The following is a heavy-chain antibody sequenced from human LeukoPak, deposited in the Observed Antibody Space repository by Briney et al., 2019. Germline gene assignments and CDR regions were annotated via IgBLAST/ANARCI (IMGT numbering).Heavy chain of an antibody. Sequence: SETLSLTCTVSGGSISSGDYYWSWIRQPPGKGLEWIGYIYYSGSTYYNPSLKSRVTISVDTPKNQFSLKLSSVTAADTAVYYCARNYGGYYYGMDVWGQRTTVTVSS. CDR2: IYYSGST. V-gene: IGHV4-30-4*01. D-gene: IGHD4-23*01. CDR1: GGSISSGDYY. J-gene: IGHJ6*02. CDR3: ARNYGGYYYGMDV.